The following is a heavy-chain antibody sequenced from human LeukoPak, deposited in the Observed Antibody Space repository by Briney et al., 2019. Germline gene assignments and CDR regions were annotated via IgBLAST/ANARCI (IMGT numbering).Heavy chain of an antibody. V-gene: IGHV3-23*01. J-gene: IGHJ4*02. D-gene: IGHD4-11*01. Sequence: GGSLRLSCAASGFTFSSYAMSWVRQAPGKELEWVSAISGSGGSTYYADSVKGRFTISRDNSKNTLYLQMNSLRAEDTAVYYCAQDNSPVSTVTFDYWGQGTLVTVSS. CDR3: AQDNSPVSTVTFDY. CDR2: ISGSGGST. CDR1: GFTFSSYA.